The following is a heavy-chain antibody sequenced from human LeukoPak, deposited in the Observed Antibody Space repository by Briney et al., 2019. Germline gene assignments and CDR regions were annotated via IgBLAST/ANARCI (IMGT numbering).Heavy chain of an antibody. J-gene: IGHJ5*02. Sequence: GGSLRLSCAASGFTFSTYSMNWVRQAPGKGLEWVAVIWYGGSNKYYADSVKGRFTISRDNAKNSLYLQMNSLRAEDTAVYYCASPRYYDILPWGQGTLVTVSS. D-gene: IGHD3-9*01. CDR1: GFTFSTYS. CDR2: IWYGGSNK. CDR3: ASPRYYDILP. V-gene: IGHV3-33*08.